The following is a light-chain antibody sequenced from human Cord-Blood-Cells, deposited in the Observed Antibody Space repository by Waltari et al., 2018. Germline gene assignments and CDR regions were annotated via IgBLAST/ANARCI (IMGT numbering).Light chain of an antibody. CDR3: QQYYSTPWT. Sequence: DIVMTQSPDSLAVSLGERATINCKSSQSVLYSSNNKNYLAWYQQKPGQPPKLLIYWASTRESRVPDRFSGSGSGTDFTLTISILQAEDVTVYCCQQYYSTPWTFGQGTKVEIK. V-gene: IGKV4-1*01. CDR2: WAS. CDR1: QSVLYSSNNKNY. J-gene: IGKJ1*01.